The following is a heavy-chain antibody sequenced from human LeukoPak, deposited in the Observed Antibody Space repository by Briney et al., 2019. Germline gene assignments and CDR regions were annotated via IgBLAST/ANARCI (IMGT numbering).Heavy chain of an antibody. CDR3: ARDRPYGSGSYYIDY. CDR1: GGSISSGGYY. Sequence: SETLSLTCTVSGGSISSGGYYWSWIRQNPGKGLEWIGFIYYSGSTYYNPSPKSRVTISVDTSKNQFSLKLSSVTAADTAVYYCARDRPYGSGSYYIDYWGQGTLVTVSS. V-gene: IGHV4-31*03. D-gene: IGHD3-10*01. J-gene: IGHJ4*02. CDR2: IYYSGST.